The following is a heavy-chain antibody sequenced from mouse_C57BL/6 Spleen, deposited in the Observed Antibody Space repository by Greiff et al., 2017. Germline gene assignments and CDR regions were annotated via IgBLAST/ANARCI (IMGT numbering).Heavy chain of an antibody. Sequence: EVKLVESGGGLVKPGGSLKLSCAASGFTFSDYGLRWVRQAPEKGLEWVAYISSGSSTIYYADTVKGRFTISGDTANNTLFLQKTSMRDEDTAMYCGARGNYSNSFDYWGQGTTLTVSS. D-gene: IGHD2-5*01. CDR3: ARGNYSNSFDY. CDR2: ISSGSSTI. CDR1: GFTFSDYG. J-gene: IGHJ2*01. V-gene: IGHV5-17*01.